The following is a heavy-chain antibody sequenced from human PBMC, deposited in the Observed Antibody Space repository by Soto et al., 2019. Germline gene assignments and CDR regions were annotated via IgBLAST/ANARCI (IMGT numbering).Heavy chain of an antibody. CDR2: INPSGGST. D-gene: IGHD5-12*01. CDR3: ARETVFYEYYYYGMDV. J-gene: IGHJ6*02. V-gene: IGHV1-46*01. Sequence: ASVKVSCKASGYTFTSYYMYWVRQAPGQGLEWMGIINPSGGSTSYAQKFQGRVTMTRDTSTSTVYMELSSLRSEDTAVYYCARETVFYEYYYYGMDVWGQGTTVTVSS. CDR1: GYTFTSYY.